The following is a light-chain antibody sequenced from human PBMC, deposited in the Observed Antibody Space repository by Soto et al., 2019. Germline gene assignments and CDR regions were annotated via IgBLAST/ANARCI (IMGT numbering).Light chain of an antibody. CDR1: SSDVGGYNY. Sequence: SVLTQPASVSGSPGQSITISCTGTSSDVGGYNYVSWYQQHPGRAPKLIIYDVTNRPSGISNRFSGSKSGNTASLTISGLQTEDEADYYCTSFTSRHIYVFGTGTKVTV. J-gene: IGLJ1*01. CDR2: DVT. CDR3: TSFTSRHIYV. V-gene: IGLV2-14*03.